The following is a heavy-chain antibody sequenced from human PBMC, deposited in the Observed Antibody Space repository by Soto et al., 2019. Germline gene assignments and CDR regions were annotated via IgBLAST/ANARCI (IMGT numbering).Heavy chain of an antibody. CDR3: ASGRYDASGYFDY. CDR2: ITPFNGNT. J-gene: IGHJ4*02. V-gene: IGHV1-45*02. Sequence: GASVKVSCKGSGNTFTYVYLHWVRQAPGQALEWMGWITPFNGNTKYAQKFQDRVTFTGYTSLNTAYMELSSLRSDDTAMFYCASGRYDASGYFDYWGQGTLVTVSS. CDR1: GNTFTYVY. D-gene: IGHD3-22*01.